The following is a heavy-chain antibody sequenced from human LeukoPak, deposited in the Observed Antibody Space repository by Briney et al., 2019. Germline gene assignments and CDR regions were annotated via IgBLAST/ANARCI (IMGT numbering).Heavy chain of an antibody. V-gene: IGHV4-34*01. CDR3: ARRGYDSSGYYYYYYMDV. Sequence: ASETLSLTCAVYGGSFSGYYWSWIRQPPGKGLEWIGEINHSGSTNYNPSLKSRVTISVDTSKNHFSLKVSSVTAADTAVYYCARRGYDSSGYYYYYYMDVWGKGTTVTVSS. J-gene: IGHJ6*03. CDR2: INHSGST. CDR1: GGSFSGYY. D-gene: IGHD3-22*01.